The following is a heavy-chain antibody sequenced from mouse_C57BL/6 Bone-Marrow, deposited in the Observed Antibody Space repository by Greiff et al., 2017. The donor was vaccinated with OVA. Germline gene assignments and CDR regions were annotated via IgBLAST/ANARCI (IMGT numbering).Heavy chain of an antibody. J-gene: IGHJ3*01. Sequence: VQLQQSGAELVRPGASVKLSCTASGFNIKDDYMHWVKQRPEQGLEWIGWIDPENGDTEYASKFQGKATITADTSSNTAYLQLSSLTSEDTAVYFCTTALYYYPAWFAYWGQGTLVTVSA. CDR1: GFNIKDDY. CDR3: TTALYYYPAWFAY. V-gene: IGHV14-4*01. CDR2: IDPENGDT. D-gene: IGHD2-4*01.